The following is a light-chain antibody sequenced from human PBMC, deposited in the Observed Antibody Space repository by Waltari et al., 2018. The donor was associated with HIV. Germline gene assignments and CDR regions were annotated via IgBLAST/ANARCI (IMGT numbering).Light chain of an antibody. CDR3: QQYYSVPYT. CDR2: WAS. J-gene: IGKJ2*01. Sequence: SLLYSSNNKDYLAWYQQKPGQRPRLLIYWASTRQSGVPDRFSGSGSGTDFTLTISSLQAEDVAVYYCQQYYSVPYTFGQGTKLEIK. CDR1: SLLYSSNNKDY. V-gene: IGKV4-1*01.